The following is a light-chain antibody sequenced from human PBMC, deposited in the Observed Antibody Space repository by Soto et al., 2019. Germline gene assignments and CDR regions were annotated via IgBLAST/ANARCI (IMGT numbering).Light chain of an antibody. J-gene: IGLJ2*01. CDR1: RSNIGSNY. V-gene: IGLV1-47*01. CDR3: TSWDDSLYHVV. Sequence: QSVLTQPPSVSAAPGQKVTISCSGGRSNIGSNYVFWYQQFPGTAPKLLIYRNNQRPSGVPDRFSGSKSGTSASLAISGLRSEDEADYYCTSWDDSLYHVVFGGGTKLTV. CDR2: RNN.